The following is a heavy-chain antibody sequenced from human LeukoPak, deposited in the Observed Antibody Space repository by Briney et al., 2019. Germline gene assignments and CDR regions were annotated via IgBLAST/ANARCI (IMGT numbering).Heavy chain of an antibody. J-gene: IGHJ4*02. CDR2: INAGNGNT. CDR3: ARGPYYDILTGYYPAPDY. D-gene: IGHD3-9*01. V-gene: IGHV1-3*03. Sequence: GASVKVSCKASGYTFTSYDINWVRQATGQGLEWMGWINAGNGNTKYSQEFQGRVTITRDTSASTAYMELSSLRSEDMAVYYCARGPYYDILTGYYPAPDYWGQGTLVTVSS. CDR1: GYTFTSYD.